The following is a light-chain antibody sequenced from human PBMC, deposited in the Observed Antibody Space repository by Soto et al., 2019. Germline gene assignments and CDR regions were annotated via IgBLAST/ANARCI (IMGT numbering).Light chain of an antibody. V-gene: IGKV1-5*01. CDR3: QQYNSYPWT. CDR2: DVS. J-gene: IGKJ1*01. Sequence: DIQMTQSPSTLSASVGDRVTITCRASQGISSWLAWYQQKPGKAPKLLIFDVSTLESGVPSRFSGSESGTEFTLTISSLQPDDFATYYCQQYNSYPWTFGQGTKVEI. CDR1: QGISSW.